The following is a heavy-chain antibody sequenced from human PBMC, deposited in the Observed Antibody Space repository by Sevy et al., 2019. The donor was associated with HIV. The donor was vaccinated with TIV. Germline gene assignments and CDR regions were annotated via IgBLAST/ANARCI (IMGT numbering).Heavy chain of an antibody. CDR2: INHRGST. Sequence: SETLSLTCAVYGGSFSGYYWSWIRQPPGKGLEWIGEINHRGSTNYNPSLKSRVTISVDTSKNQFSLKLSSVTAADTAVYYCARGRDRPGYSYGAHRDDDYWGQGTLVTVSS. CDR1: GGSFSGYY. V-gene: IGHV4-34*01. D-gene: IGHD5-18*01. CDR3: ARGRDRPGYSYGAHRDDDY. J-gene: IGHJ4*02.